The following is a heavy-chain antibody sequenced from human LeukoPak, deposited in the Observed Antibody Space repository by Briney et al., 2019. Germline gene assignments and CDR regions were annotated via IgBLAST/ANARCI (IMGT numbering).Heavy chain of an antibody. Sequence: ASVEVSCKASGYTFTSCGISWVRQAPGQGLEWMGWISAYNGNTNYAQKLQGRVTMTTDTSTSTAYMELSSLKSEDTAVYYCARHLPFDCTGGRCYLDMWGYYNYYMDVWGKGTTVTISS. CDR3: ARHLPFDCTGGRCYLDMWGYYNYYMDV. CDR1: GYTFTSCG. D-gene: IGHD2-15*01. J-gene: IGHJ6*03. V-gene: IGHV1-18*01. CDR2: ISAYNGNT.